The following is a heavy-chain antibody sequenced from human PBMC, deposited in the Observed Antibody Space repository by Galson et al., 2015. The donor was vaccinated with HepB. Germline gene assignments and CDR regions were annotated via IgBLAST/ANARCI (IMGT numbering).Heavy chain of an antibody. CDR1: GFPFSNSA. CDR3: ANRNYYFLS. V-gene: IGHV3-23*01. CDR2: LSGSGGST. J-gene: IGHJ4*02. Sequence: SLRLSCAASGFPFSNSAMTWVRQAPGKGLEWVSGLSGSGGSTYYADSVQGRFTISRDNSKSMVYLQMSSLRAEDTAIYYCANRNYYFLSWGQGTLVTVSS. D-gene: IGHD1-1*01.